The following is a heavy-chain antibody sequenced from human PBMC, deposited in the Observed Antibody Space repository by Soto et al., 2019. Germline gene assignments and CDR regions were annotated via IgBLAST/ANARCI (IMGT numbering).Heavy chain of an antibody. J-gene: IGHJ4*02. CDR1: GYTFTSYY. D-gene: IGHD6-6*01. Sequence: QVQLVQSGAEVKKPGASVKVSCKASGYTFTSYYMHWVRQAPGQGLEWMGIINPSGGSTSYAQKFHGRVAMTRDTSTSTVYMELCSLSSEDTAVYYCARARFTYSSYDYWGQGTLVIVSS. V-gene: IGHV1-46*01. CDR2: INPSGGST. CDR3: ARARFTYSSYDY.